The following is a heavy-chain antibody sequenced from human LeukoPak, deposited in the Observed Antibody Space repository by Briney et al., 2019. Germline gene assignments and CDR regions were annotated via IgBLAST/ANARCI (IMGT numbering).Heavy chain of an antibody. J-gene: IGHJ4*02. CDR2: IYTDGTGP. CDR1: GFTFSSYW. CDR3: ARVLSGGDRSLDY. V-gene: IGHV3-74*01. Sequence: PGGSLRLSCAASGFTFSSYWMHWVRQAPGKGLVWVSRIYTDGTGPSYADSVKGRFTISRDNAKNTLYLQMNSLRAEDTAVYYCARVLSGGDRSLDYWGQGALVSVSS. D-gene: IGHD2-21*02.